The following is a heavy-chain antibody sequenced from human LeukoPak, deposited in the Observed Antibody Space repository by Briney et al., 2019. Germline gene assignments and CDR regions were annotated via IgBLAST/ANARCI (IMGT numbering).Heavy chain of an antibody. J-gene: IGHJ5*02. CDR3: ARGSWQTNWFDP. V-gene: IGHV4-38-2*02. CDR2: INRSGST. D-gene: IGHD6-13*01. Sequence: SETLSLTCTVSGYSISSGYYWGWIRQPPGKGLEWIGSINRSGSTYYNPSLKSRLTISVDTSKNQFSLKLSSVTAADTAVYYCARGSWQTNWFDPWGQGTLVTVSS. CDR1: GYSISSGYY.